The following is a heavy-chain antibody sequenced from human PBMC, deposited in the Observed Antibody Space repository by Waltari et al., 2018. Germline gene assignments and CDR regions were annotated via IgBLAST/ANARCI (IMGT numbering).Heavy chain of an antibody. J-gene: IGHJ4*02. D-gene: IGHD1-7*01. CDR2: ISSSSSTI. CDR1: GFTFSSYS. Sequence: EVQLLESGGGLVQPGGSLRLSCAASGFTFSSYSMNWFRQPQGKGVEWVSFISSSSSTIYYADSVKGRFTITRDNAKTSRYLQMNSLRDEETAVYYCARDPLRYNWNYADYWGQGTLVTVSS. V-gene: IGHV3-48*02. CDR3: ARDPLRYNWNYADY.